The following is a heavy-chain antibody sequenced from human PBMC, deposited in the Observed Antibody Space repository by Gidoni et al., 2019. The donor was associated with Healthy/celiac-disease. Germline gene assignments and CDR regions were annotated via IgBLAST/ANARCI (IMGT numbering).Heavy chain of an antibody. D-gene: IGHD6-19*01. CDR2: ISCRGGRT. CDR3: AKDQGVAVAGPFYH. V-gene: IGHV3-23*01. CDR1: GFTFSSFA. Sequence: EVQLLESGGGLVQPGGSLRLSCAASGFTFSSFAMGWVRQAPGKGLEWGSAISCRGGRTYYGDSVKGRFTIPRDNFKNTLDLQMNSLGGEETAVYYLAKDQGVAVAGPFYHWGQGTLVTVSS. J-gene: IGHJ4*02.